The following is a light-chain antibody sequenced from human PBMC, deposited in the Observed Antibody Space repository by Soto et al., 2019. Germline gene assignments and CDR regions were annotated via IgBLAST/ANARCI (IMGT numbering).Light chain of an antibody. CDR1: QSITNW. CDR3: QQYNNYSPT. CDR2: DAP. Sequence: DIQMTQSPSTLSAYVGDRVTITCRASQSITNWVAWYQQKPGKAPKLLIYDAPNLESGVPSRFSGGGSGTDFTLTVSSLQPDDFATYYCQQYNNYSPTFGQGTKVDIK. J-gene: IGKJ1*01. V-gene: IGKV1-5*01.